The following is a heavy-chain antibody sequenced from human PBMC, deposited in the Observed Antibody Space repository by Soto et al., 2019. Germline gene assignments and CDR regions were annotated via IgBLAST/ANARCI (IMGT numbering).Heavy chain of an antibody. Sequence: SETLSLTCTVSGGSFGTYYWSWIRQPPGKGLEWIGYMYYTGNTNYNPSLKSRVTISVDTSKNQFSLKLNSVTAADTATYYCARILRDSQGWYHHDFWGQGTLVTVSS. J-gene: IGHJ4*02. CDR3: ARILRDSQGWYHHDF. CDR1: GGSFGTYY. V-gene: IGHV4-59*01. CDR2: MYYTGNT. D-gene: IGHD6-19*01.